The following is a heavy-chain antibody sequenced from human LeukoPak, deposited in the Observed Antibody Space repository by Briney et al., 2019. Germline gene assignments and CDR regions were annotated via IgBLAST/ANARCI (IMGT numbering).Heavy chain of an antibody. CDR1: GYSLTELS. V-gene: IGHV1-24*01. CDR2: FDPEYQKT. CDR3: ATGGPMIAVVITSRPFDI. Sequence: GASVKVSCKLSGYSLTELSIHWVRRAPGKGLEWMGGFDPEYQKTIYAERFQDRVTLTEDTSTDTAYMELSSLRSDDTAVYYCATGGPMIAVVITSRPFDIWGQGTMVTVSS. D-gene: IGHD3-22*01. J-gene: IGHJ3*02.